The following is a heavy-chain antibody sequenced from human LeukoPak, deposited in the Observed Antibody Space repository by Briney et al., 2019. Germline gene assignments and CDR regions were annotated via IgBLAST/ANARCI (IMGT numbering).Heavy chain of an antibody. Sequence: RGSLRLSCAASGFTFSSYGMHWVRQAPGKGLEWVANIKQDGSEKYYVDSVKGRFTISRDNAKNSLYLQMNSLRAEDTAVYYCARGGGYYYDSSGYYSLYYFDYWGQGTLVTVSS. CDR2: IKQDGSEK. D-gene: IGHD3-22*01. CDR1: GFTFSSYG. V-gene: IGHV3-7*01. CDR3: ARGGGYYYDSSGYYSLYYFDY. J-gene: IGHJ4*02.